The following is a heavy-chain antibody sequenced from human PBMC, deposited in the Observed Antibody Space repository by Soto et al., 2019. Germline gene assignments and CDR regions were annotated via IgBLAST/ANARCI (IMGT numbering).Heavy chain of an antibody. CDR1: GFALSDAS. CDR3: TPLASGHYGYDF. CDR2: IKTKSGGGTT. J-gene: IGHJ4*02. D-gene: IGHD3-3*01. V-gene: IGHV3-15*01. Sequence: DVQLVESGGDLVKPGGSPSLSVAAPGFALSDASMSWVRRAQGKGLEWVGRIKTKSGGGTTDYAAPVKGRFTISRDDSKNTVYLQMDSLKAEDTAVYSCTPLASGHYGYDFWGQGTLVTVSS.